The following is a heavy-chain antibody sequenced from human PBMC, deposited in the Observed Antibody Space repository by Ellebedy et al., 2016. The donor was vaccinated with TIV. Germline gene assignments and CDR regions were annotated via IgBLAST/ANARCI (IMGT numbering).Heavy chain of an antibody. CDR1: GGTFSSYA. V-gene: IGHV1-69*13. CDR3: ARSYCGGDCLFDY. J-gene: IGHJ4*02. Sequence: ASVKVSCKASGGTFSSYAISWVRQAPGQGLEWMGGIIPIFGTANYAQKFQGRVTITADESTSTAYMELSSLRSEDTAVYYCARSYCGGDCLFDYWGQGTLVSVSS. D-gene: IGHD2-21*02. CDR2: IIPIFGTA.